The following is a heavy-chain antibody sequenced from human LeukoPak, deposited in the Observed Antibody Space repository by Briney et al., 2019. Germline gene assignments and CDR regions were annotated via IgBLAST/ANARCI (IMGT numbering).Heavy chain of an antibody. CDR2: IYPGDSDT. Sequence: SGESLKISCKGSGYSFTSYWIGWVRQMPGKGLEWMGIIYPGDSDTRYSPSFQGQVTISADKSISTAYLQWSSLKASDTAMYYCARMKGASYYDSNYDYWGQGTLVTVSS. CDR1: GYSFTSYW. CDR3: ARMKGASYYDSNYDY. V-gene: IGHV5-51*01. D-gene: IGHD3-22*01. J-gene: IGHJ4*02.